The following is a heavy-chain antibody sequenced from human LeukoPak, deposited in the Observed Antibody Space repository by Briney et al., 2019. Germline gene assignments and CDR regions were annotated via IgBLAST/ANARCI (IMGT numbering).Heavy chain of an antibody. CDR3: ARCSSTGCASSPLAGYLY. Sequence: SETLSLTCTVSGGSISSSSYYWGWIRQPPGKGLEWIGSIYYSGSTYYNPSLKSRVTISVDTSKNQFSLKLSSVTAADTAVYYCARCSSTGCASSPLAGYLYWGQGTLVTVSS. V-gene: IGHV4-39*01. CDR1: GGSISSSSYY. J-gene: IGHJ4*02. CDR2: IYYSGST. D-gene: IGHD2-2*01.